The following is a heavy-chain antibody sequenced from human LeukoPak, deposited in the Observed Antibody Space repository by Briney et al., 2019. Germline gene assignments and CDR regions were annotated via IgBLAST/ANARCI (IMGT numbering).Heavy chain of an antibody. Sequence: GGSLRLSCAASGFTFSSHAMNWVRQAPGKGLEWISYISSSTSTIYYADSVKGRFTISRDNAKNSLFLQMNSLRAEDTAVYYCARTLYFDYWGQGTLVTVSS. J-gene: IGHJ4*02. CDR3: ARTLYFDY. CDR1: GFTFSSHA. V-gene: IGHV3-48*01. CDR2: ISSSTSTI.